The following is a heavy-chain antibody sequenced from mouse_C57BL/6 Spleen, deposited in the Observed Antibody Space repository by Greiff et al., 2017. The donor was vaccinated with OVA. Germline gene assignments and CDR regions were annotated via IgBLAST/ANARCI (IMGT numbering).Heavy chain of an antibody. CDR2: IDPSDSET. D-gene: IGHD2-4*01. Sequence: QVQLQQPGAELVRPGSSVKLSCKASGYTFTSYWMHWVKQRPIQGLEWIGNIDPSDSETHYNQKFKDKATLTVDNSSSTAYMQLSSLTSEDAAVYYCARSRDYDEGGYFDYWGQGTTLTVSS. CDR3: ARSRDYDEGGYFDY. J-gene: IGHJ2*01. V-gene: IGHV1-52*01. CDR1: GYTFTSYW.